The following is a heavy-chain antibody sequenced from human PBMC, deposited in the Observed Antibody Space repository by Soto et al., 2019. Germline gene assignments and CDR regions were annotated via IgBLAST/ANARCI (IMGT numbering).Heavy chain of an antibody. J-gene: IGHJ3*01. CDR1: GLTVSGKKY. V-gene: IGHV3-53*01. CDR3: ASWHEREHAYDV. Sequence: GGGLIQPGESLRLSCAAFGLTVSGKKYVAWVRQAPGKGLEWVSALYDVDGSFYADSVKGRFTTSSDSSKTTVYLQMNGLRPDDTAVYYCASWHEREHAYDVWGQGTPVTVSS. CDR2: LYDVDGS. D-gene: IGHD1-1*01.